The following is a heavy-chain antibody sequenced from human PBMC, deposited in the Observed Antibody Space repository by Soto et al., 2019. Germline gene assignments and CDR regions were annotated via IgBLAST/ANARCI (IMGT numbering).Heavy chain of an antibody. CDR1: GFTVSSNY. Sequence: EVQLVDSGGGLVQPGGSLRLSCAASGFTVSSNYMTWVRQAPGQGLEWVSIIYGGGNTYYAASVKDRFTISRDNSKNTLYLQMNSLRAEDTAVYYCASPLPTVTSSPIHHWGQGTLVTVSS. J-gene: IGHJ1*01. V-gene: IGHV3-66*01. CDR3: ASPLPTVTSSPIHH. CDR2: IYGGGNT. D-gene: IGHD4-17*01.